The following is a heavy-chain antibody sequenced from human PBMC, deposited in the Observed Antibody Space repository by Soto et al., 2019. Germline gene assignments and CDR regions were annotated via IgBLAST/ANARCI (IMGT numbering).Heavy chain of an antibody. D-gene: IGHD2-15*01. Sequence: QVQLVESGGGVVQPGRSLRLSCAASGFTFSSYGMHWVRQAPGKGLEWVAVISYDGSNKYYADSVKGRFSISRDNSKNTLYLQMNSLRAEDTAVYYCAQDRRYCSGGSCYFTDYYYGMDVWGQGTTVTVSS. CDR3: AQDRRYCSGGSCYFTDYYYGMDV. J-gene: IGHJ6*02. V-gene: IGHV3-30*18. CDR2: ISYDGSNK. CDR1: GFTFSSYG.